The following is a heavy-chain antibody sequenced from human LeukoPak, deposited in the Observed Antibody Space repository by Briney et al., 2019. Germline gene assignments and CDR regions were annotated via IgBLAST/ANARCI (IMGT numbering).Heavy chain of an antibody. J-gene: IGHJ4*02. CDR3: AKGQELDDGVFDS. V-gene: IGHV3-53*01. Sequence: GGSLRLSCAASGFTVSSNYMSWVRQAPGKGLEWVSVIYSSGSTYYADSVRGRFAISRDNSKNALFLQMNSLRVEDTAIYYCAKGQELDDGVFDSWGQGTLVTVSS. CDR1: GFTVSSNY. D-gene: IGHD1-1*01. CDR2: IYSSGST.